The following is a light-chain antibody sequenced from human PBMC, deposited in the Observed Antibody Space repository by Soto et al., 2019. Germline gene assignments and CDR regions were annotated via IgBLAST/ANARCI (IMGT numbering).Light chain of an antibody. CDR2: DVS. CDR3: SSYTSSSTLLLV. Sequence: QSALIQPASVSGSPGQSITISCTGTSSDVGGYNYVSWYQQHPGKAPKLMIYDVSNRPSGVSNRFSGSKSGNTASLTISGLQAEDEADYYCSSYTSSSTLLLVFGTGTKVTVL. J-gene: IGLJ1*01. V-gene: IGLV2-14*01. CDR1: SSDVGGYNY.